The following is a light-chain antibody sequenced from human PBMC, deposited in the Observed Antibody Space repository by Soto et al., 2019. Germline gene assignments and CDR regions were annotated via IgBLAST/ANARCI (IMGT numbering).Light chain of an antibody. CDR3: QQYFSYSM. Sequence: AIRMTQSPSSLSVSTGDRVTITCRASQGISSYLAWYQQKPGKAPKLLIYAASTLQSGVPSRFSGSGSGTDFTLTISCLQSEDFATYYCQQYFSYSMFGQGTKVEIK. CDR1: QGISSY. J-gene: IGKJ1*01. CDR2: AAS. V-gene: IGKV1-8*01.